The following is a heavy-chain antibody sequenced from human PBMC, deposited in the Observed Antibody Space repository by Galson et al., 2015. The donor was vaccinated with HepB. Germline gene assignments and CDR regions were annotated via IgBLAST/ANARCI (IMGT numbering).Heavy chain of an antibody. V-gene: IGHV3-30-3*01. CDR1: GFTFSDYA. Sequence: SLRLSCAASGFTFSDYAMHWVRQAPGQGLEWVALISSDGSNKYYADCVKGRFTISRDNSENTLYLQMNSLRIEDTAVYSCARGPPRAYCSFTSCWGSHGMDVWGQGTTVTVSS. J-gene: IGHJ6*02. D-gene: IGHD2-2*01. CDR3: ARGPPRAYCSFTSCWGSHGMDV. CDR2: ISSDGSNK.